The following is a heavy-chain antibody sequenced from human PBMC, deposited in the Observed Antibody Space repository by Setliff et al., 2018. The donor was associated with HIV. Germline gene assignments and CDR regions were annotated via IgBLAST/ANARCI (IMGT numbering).Heavy chain of an antibody. CDR2: ILSTGERT. D-gene: IGHD3-22*01. CDR1: GFTFSNYA. CDR3: AKELAASGLGYFDS. J-gene: IGHJ4*02. V-gene: IGHV3-23*01. Sequence: PGGSLRLSCAASGFTFSNYAMSWVRQAPGEGLEWVSAILSTGERTFYADSVKGRFTISRDNFKNTVYLQMNSLRAEDTAEYYCAKELAASGLGYFDSWGRGILVTAPQ.